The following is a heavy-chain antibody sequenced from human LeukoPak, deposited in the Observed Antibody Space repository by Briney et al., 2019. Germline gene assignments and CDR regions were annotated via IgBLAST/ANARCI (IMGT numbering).Heavy chain of an antibody. D-gene: IGHD6-13*01. CDR3: AKGYRNSWPYYYYYMDV. V-gene: IGHV1-2*02. CDR1: GYTFTGYY. Sequence: ASVKVSCKASGYTFTGYYIHWVRQAPGQGLEWMGWINPNSGGTNYAQKFQGRVTMTRNTSISTAYMELRSLRSEDTAVYYCAKGYRNSWPYYYYYMDVWGRGTTVTISS. J-gene: IGHJ6*03. CDR2: INPNSGGT.